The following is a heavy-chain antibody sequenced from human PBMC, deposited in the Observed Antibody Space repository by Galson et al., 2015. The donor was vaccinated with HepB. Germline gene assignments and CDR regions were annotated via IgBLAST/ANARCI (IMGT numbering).Heavy chain of an antibody. CDR1: GGTFSSYS. Sequence: SCKASGGTFSSYSISWVRQAPGQGLEWMGRIIPILGRANYAQKFQVRVTITADKSTNTSYMEVSSLRSEDTAVYYCARDGWSGNYFDGAFDMWGQGTVVTVSS. J-gene: IGHJ3*02. V-gene: IGHV1-69*04. D-gene: IGHD1-26*01. CDR2: IIPILGRA. CDR3: ARDGWSGNYFDGAFDM.